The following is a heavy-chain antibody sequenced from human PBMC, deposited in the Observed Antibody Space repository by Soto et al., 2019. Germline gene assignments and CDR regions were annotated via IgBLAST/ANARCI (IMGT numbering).Heavy chain of an antibody. J-gene: IGHJ6*02. V-gene: IGHV4-30-4*01. CDR2: IYYSGST. Sequence: SETLSLTCTVSGGSISSGDYYWSWIRQPPGKGLEWIGYIYYSGSTYYNPSLKSRVTISVDTSKNQFSLKLSSVTAADTAVYYCARVNYYYYGMDVWGQGTTVTVSS. CDR1: GGSISSGDYY. CDR3: ARVNYYYYGMDV.